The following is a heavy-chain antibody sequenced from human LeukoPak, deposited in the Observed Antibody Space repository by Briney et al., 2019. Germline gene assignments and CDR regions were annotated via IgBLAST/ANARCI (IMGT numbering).Heavy chain of an antibody. CDR1: GFTFTDFA. CDR3: AKDARGYHRPIDH. J-gene: IGHJ4*02. D-gene: IGHD3-22*01. V-gene: IGHV3-23*01. Sequence: GGSLRLSCAASGFTFTDFAMNWVRQAPGKGLEWVSGIGGGGTNTDYADSVKGRFTISRDNSKNTLTLQMSSLRADDTAVYFCAKDARGYHRPIDHWGQGILVTVSP. CDR2: IGGGGTNT.